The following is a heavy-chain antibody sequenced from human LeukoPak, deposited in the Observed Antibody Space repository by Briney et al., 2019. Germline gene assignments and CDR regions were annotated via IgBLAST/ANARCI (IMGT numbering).Heavy chain of an antibody. CDR2: ISSSGSTI. CDR3: ARVQEGSYYSHYFDY. Sequence: PGGSLRLSCAASGFTFSSYEMNWVRQAPGKGLEWVSYISSSGSTIYYADSVKGRFTISRDNAKNSLYLQMNSLRAEDTAVYYCARVQEGSYYSHYFDYWGQGTLVTVSS. J-gene: IGHJ4*02. CDR1: GFTFSSYE. V-gene: IGHV3-48*03. D-gene: IGHD1-26*01.